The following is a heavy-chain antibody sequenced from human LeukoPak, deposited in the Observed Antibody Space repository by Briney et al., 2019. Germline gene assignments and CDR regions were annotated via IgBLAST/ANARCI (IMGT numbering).Heavy chain of an antibody. J-gene: IGHJ6*03. CDR2: IRSKAYGGTT. D-gene: IGHD6-19*01. Sequence: GGSLRLSCTASGFTFGDYAMSWVRQAPGKGLEWEGFIRSKAYGGTTEYAASVKGRFTISRDDSKSIAYLQMNSLKTEDTAVYYCTRDRNGWDYYYYYYMDVWGKGTTVTISS. V-gene: IGHV3-49*04. CDR1: GFTFGDYA. CDR3: TRDRNGWDYYYYYYMDV.